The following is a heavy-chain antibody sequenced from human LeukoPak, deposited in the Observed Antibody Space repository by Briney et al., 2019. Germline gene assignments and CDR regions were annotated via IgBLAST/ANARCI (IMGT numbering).Heavy chain of an antibody. D-gene: IGHD3-16*01. J-gene: IGHJ4*02. CDR1: GGSISSGSYY. Sequence: SETLSLTCTVSGGSISSGSYYWSWIRQPAGKGLEWIGRIYTSGSTYYNPSLKSRVTISVDPSKNQFSLKLSSVTAVDTAVYYCARVRRSGTTFGDFDYWGQGTLVTVSS. V-gene: IGHV4-61*02. CDR3: ARVRRSGTTFGDFDY. CDR2: IYTSGST.